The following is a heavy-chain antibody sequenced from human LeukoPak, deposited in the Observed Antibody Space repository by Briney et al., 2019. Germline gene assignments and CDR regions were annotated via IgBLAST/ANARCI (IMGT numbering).Heavy chain of an antibody. J-gene: IGHJ2*01. CDR1: GFTFSSFG. CDR3: AKSPADGFKTDYWYFDL. D-gene: IGHD5-24*01. Sequence: GRSLRLSCAASGFTFSSFGMHWVRQAPGKGLEWVAVKWSDGSNQYYADSVRGRFTISRDNSKNTLSLQMNSLRTEDTAVYYCAKSPADGFKTDYWYFDLWGRGTLVTVSS. CDR2: KWSDGSNQ. V-gene: IGHV3-33*06.